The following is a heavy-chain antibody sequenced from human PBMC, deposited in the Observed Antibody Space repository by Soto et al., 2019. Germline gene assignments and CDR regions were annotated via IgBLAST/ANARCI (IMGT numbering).Heavy chain of an antibody. CDR2: IIPIFGTA. CDR3: ARDTRDYDFGSAPGYFDS. Sequence: GASVKVSCKASGGTFSSYAISWVRQAPGQGLEWMGGIIPIFGTANYAQKFQGRVTITADKSTSTAYMELSSLRSEDTAVYYCARDTRDYDFGSAPGYFDSGGQGTLSTVS. D-gene: IGHD3-3*01. J-gene: IGHJ4*02. CDR1: GGTFSSYA. V-gene: IGHV1-69*06.